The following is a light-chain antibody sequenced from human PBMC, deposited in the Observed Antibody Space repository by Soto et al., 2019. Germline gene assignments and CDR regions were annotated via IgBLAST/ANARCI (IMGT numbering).Light chain of an antibody. J-gene: IGLJ1*01. CDR1: SSDVGNYNY. V-gene: IGLV2-14*01. Sequence: QSALTQPASVPGSPGQSITISCTGTSSDVGNYNYVSWYQHHPGKAPKVMIYEVRNRPSGVSNRFSGSKSGNTASLTISGLQAEDEADYYCSSYSSTKTRVFGTGTKVTVL. CDR2: EVR. CDR3: SSYSSTKTRV.